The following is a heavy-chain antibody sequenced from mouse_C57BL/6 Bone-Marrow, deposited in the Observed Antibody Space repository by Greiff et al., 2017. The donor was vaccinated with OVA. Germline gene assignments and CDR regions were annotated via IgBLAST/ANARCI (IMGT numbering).Heavy chain of an antibody. Sequence: QVQLKQPGAELVKPGASVKLSCKASGYTFTSYWMQWVKQRPGQGLEWIGEIDPSDSYTNYNQKFKGKATLTVDTSSSTAYMQLSSLTSEDSAVYYCARAPLGEAYWGQGTLVTVSA. V-gene: IGHV1-50*01. CDR1: GYTFTSYW. CDR3: ARAPLGEAY. CDR2: IDPSDSYT. D-gene: IGHD4-1*01. J-gene: IGHJ3*01.